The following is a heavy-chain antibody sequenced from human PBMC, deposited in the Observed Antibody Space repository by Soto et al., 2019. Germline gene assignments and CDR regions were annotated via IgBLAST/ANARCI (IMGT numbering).Heavy chain of an antibody. CDR1: GGSISGYY. CDR3: ARESYYGSGATVVAY. CDR2: IYYSGTT. Sequence: TSETLSLTCTVSGGSISGYYWSWIRQPPGKGLEWIGYIYYSGTTSYNPSHNSRVTMSVDTSKNQFSLKVNSVTAADTAVYYCARESYYGSGATVVAYWGQGTLVTVSS. V-gene: IGHV4-59*01. D-gene: IGHD3-10*01. J-gene: IGHJ4*02.